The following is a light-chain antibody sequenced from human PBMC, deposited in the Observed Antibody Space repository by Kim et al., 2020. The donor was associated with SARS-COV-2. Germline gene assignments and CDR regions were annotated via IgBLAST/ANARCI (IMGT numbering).Light chain of an antibody. Sequence: AAVGDIVTITWRARQGIGNYLAWFQQKTGKAPKSLIYDTSSLQSGVPSKFSGRGSGTDFTRTISNLQPEDGGTYYCQQYDCYPRSFGGGTKVDIK. CDR3: QQYDCYPRS. CDR2: DTS. J-gene: IGKJ4*01. V-gene: IGKV1-16*02. CDR1: QGIGNY.